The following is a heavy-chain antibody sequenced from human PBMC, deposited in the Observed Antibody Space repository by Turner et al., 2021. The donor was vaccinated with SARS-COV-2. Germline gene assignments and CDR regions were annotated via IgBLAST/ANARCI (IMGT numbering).Heavy chain of an antibody. V-gene: IGHV1-46*01. CDR3: ASSLPAPGGVPGRLNY. Sequence: QVQLVQSGAKVEKPGASVKVSCKASGYTFTSFYMHWVRQAPGQGLEWMGIINPSGGSTNYAQKFQGRVTMTRDTSTSTVYMELSSLRSEDTAVYYCASSLPAPGGVPGRLNYWGQGALVTVSS. CDR1: GYTFTSFY. J-gene: IGHJ4*02. CDR2: INPSGGST. D-gene: IGHD2-8*02.